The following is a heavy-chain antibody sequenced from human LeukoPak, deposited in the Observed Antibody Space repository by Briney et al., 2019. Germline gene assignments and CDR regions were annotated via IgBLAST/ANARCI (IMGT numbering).Heavy chain of an antibody. CDR2: IIPIFGTA. J-gene: IGHJ4*02. V-gene: IGHV1-69*06. CDR3: ARDLIRNSSGWGYFDY. CDR1: GGTFSSYA. D-gene: IGHD6-19*01. Sequence: ASVKVSCTASGGTFSSYAISWVRQAPGQGLEWMGGIIPIFGTANYAQKFQGRVTITADKSTSTAYMELSSLRSEDTAVYYCARDLIRNSSGWGYFDYWGRGTLVTVSS.